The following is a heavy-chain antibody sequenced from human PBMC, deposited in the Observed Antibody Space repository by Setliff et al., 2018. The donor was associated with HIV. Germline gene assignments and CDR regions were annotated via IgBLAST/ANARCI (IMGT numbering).Heavy chain of an antibody. CDR2: INPSGGST. Sequence: ASVKVSCKASGGTFSSYAISWVRQAPGQGLEWMGIINPSGGSTIYAQKFQDRVTMTRDTSTGTVYMELSSLRSEDTAVYYCAREGPLYDFWSGYIDYWGQGILVTVSS. CDR3: AREGPLYDFWSGYIDY. J-gene: IGHJ4*02. CDR1: GGTFSSYA. V-gene: IGHV1-46*01. D-gene: IGHD3-3*01.